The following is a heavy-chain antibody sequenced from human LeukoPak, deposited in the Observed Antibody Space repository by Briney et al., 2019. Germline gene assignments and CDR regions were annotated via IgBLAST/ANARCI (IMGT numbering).Heavy chain of an antibody. CDR1: GFTFSSYG. V-gene: IGHV3-30*03. D-gene: IGHD6-13*01. CDR2: ISYDGSNK. CDR3: ATTTAAGLDY. J-gene: IGHJ4*02. Sequence: PGRSLRLSCAASGFTFSSYGMHWVRQAPGKGLEWVAVISYDGSNKYYADSVKGRFTISRDNSKNTLYLQMNSLRAEDTAVYYCATTTAAGLDYWGQGTLVTVSS.